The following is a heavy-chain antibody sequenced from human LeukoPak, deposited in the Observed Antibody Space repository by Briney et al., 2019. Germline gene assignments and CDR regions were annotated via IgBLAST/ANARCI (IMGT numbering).Heavy chain of an antibody. CDR3: AREGGYSGSYRDCYFDY. J-gene: IGHJ4*02. D-gene: IGHD1-26*01. CDR1: GFTFSRYW. V-gene: IGHV3-7*01. Sequence: GGSLRLSCAASGFTFSRYWMHWVRQAPGKGLEWVANINQDGSEKYYVDSVKGRFTISRDNAKNSPFLQMNSLRAEDTAVYYCAREGGYSGSYRDCYFDYWGQGTLVTVSS. CDR2: INQDGSEK.